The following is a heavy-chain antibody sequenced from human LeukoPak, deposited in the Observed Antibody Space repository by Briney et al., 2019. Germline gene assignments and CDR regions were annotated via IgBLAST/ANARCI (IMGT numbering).Heavy chain of an antibody. CDR1: GGSISSYY. D-gene: IGHD1-26*01. Sequence: PSETLSLTCTVSGGSISSYYWSWIRQPAGKGLEWIGRIDSSGSTKYNPSLKSRVTMSVDTSKNQFSLKLTSVTAADTAVYYCARIGVGARGGGDAFDIWGQGTMVTVSS. J-gene: IGHJ3*02. CDR3: ARIGVGARGGGDAFDI. CDR2: IDSSGST. V-gene: IGHV4-4*07.